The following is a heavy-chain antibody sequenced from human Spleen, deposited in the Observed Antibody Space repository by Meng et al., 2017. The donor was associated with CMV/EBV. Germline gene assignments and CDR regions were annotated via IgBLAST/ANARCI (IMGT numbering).Heavy chain of an antibody. CDR2: ISSSGSTL. Sequence: GGSLRLSCAASGFTFSDYYTRCNRQAQGKGLEWVSYISSSGSTLSYADSVKGRFTIPRDNAKNSLYLQMNSLRAEDTAVYYCARGTMVSDFDYWGQGTPVTVSS. V-gene: IGHV3-11*01. J-gene: IGHJ4*02. CDR3: ARGTMVSDFDY. D-gene: IGHD3-10*01. CDR1: GFTFSDYY.